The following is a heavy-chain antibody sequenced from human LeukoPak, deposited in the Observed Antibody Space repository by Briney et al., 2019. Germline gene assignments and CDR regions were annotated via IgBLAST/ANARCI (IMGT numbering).Heavy chain of an antibody. CDR3: ASGYCSSTSCYEDYYYGMDV. Sequence: ASVKVSCKASGGTFISYAISWVRQAPGQGLEWMGGIIPIFGTANYAQKFQGRVTITADESTSTAYMELSSLRSEDTAVYYCASGYCSSTSCYEDYYYGMDVWGQGTTVTVSS. J-gene: IGHJ6*02. D-gene: IGHD2-2*03. CDR2: IIPIFGTA. V-gene: IGHV1-69*13. CDR1: GGTFISYA.